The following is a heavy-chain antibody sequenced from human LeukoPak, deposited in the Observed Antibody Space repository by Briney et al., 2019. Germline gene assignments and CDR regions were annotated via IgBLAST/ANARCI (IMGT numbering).Heavy chain of an antibody. Sequence: ASVKVSCKASGYTFTSYYMHWVRQAPGQGLEWMGIINPSGGSTSYAQKFQGRVTMTRDTSTSTVYMELSSLRSEDTAVYYCARDGYYDSSGYYANLYWYFDLRGRGTLVTVSS. CDR3: ARDGYYDSSGYYANLYWYFDL. V-gene: IGHV1-46*01. D-gene: IGHD3-22*01. CDR2: INPSGGST. J-gene: IGHJ2*01. CDR1: GYTFTSYY.